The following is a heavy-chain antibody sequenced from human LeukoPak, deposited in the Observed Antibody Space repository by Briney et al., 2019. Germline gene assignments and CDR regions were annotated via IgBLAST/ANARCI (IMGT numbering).Heavy chain of an antibody. V-gene: IGHV3-21*01. CDR2: SSRYI. CDR3: ARVSGDWSPRFYYYGMDV. D-gene: IGHD3/OR15-3a*01. J-gene: IGHJ6*02. Sequence: SSRYIYYADSVKGRFTFSRDNAKHSLYLQMNSLRAEDTAVYYCARVSGDWSPRFYYYGMDVWGQGTTVTVSS.